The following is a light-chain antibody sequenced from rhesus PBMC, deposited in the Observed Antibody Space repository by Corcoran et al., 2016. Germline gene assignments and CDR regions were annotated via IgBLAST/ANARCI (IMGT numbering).Light chain of an antibody. CDR3: QQYSSKPWT. V-gene: IGKV1-25*01. CDR2: RAS. J-gene: IGKJ1*01. CDR1: QAISSY. Sequence: DIQMTQSPSSLSASVGDTVTITCRASQAISSYLVWYQQKPGKAPKLLIYRASPLQSGVPSRFSGSGTGTDFTLTISSLQPEDFATCYCQQYSSKPWTFGQGTKVEIK.